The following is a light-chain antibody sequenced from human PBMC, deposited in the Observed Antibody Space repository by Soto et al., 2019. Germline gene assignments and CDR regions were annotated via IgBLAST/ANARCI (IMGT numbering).Light chain of an antibody. CDR2: ASS. CDR1: QGLVNW. Sequence: DIQVTQSPSSVSASVGDRVTITCRASQGLVNWLAWYQQKPGKAPKLLIYASSSFQSGVPLRFSGSGSGTDFTLTISSLQHEDFATDYCQQTSSFPLTFGGGTKVEIK. V-gene: IGKV1-12*01. J-gene: IGKJ4*01. CDR3: QQTSSFPLT.